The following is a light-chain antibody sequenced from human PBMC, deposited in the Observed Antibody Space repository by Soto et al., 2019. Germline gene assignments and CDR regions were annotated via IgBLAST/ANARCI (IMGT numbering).Light chain of an antibody. Sequence: QSALTQPPSASGSPGQSVTISCTGSSSDVGGYNFVSWYQQHPGKAPKLMIYEVNKRPSGVPDRFSGSKSGNTASLTVSGLQADDEADYYCSSYAGRSTLLVFGGGTKVTVL. J-gene: IGLJ2*01. CDR2: EVN. CDR3: SSYAGRSTLLV. CDR1: SSDVGGYNF. V-gene: IGLV2-8*01.